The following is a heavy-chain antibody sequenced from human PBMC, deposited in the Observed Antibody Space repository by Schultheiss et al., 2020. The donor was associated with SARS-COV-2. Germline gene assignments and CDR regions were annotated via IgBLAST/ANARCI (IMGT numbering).Heavy chain of an antibody. J-gene: IGHJ5*02. Sequence: SETLSLTCTVSSGSIRSSSYSWGWIRQPPGKGLEWIGSIYNSGSTFYNSSLMSQVTISVDTSKNQFFLRLTSVTAADTAVYYCARGYCSGTNTPSPDNGHDHWGGGT. CDR1: SGSIRSSSYS. CDR2: IYNSGST. CDR3: ARGYCSGTNTPSPDNGHDH. D-gene: IGHD2-2*01. V-gene: IGHV4-39*07.